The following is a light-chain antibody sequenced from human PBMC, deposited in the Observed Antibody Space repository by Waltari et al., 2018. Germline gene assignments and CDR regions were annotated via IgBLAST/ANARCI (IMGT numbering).Light chain of an antibody. V-gene: IGKV1-5*03. CDR3: QQYSSFST. Sequence: DIQMTQSSSTLSASVGDRVTISRRASQSVGTWLAWYQQKPGKAPKLLIYMASSLDSGVPSRFSGSGSGTDFTLTISSLQPDDFATYSCQQYSSFSTFGQGTKV. CDR1: QSVGTW. J-gene: IGKJ2*01. CDR2: MAS.